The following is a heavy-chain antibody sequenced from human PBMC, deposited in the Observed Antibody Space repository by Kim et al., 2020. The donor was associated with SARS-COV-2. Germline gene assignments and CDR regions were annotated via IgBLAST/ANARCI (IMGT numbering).Heavy chain of an antibody. V-gene: IGHV3-15*01. D-gene: IGHD1-20*01. CDR1: GFTVTNAW. J-gene: IGHJ4*02. CDR2: MTSAGTT. Sequence: GGSLRLSCAASGFTVTNAWMNWVRQAPGNGLEWVGRMTSAGTTAFAAPVEGRFTISRDDSKNTLFLQMSNLKTEDTGVYYCTWGVGILGPGSYFNYWGQGTLLTVS. CDR3: TWGVGILGPGSYFNY.